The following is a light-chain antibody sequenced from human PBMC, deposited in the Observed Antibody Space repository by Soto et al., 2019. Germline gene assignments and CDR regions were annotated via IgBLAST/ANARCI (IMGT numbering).Light chain of an antibody. J-gene: IGKJ4*01. CDR1: QDISNY. CDR3: QQYDNLPRT. Sequence: DIQMTQSPSALSASVGDRVTITCQASQDISNYLNXYQXKPGKAPKLLIYDASNLETEVQSRFSGSGSGTDFTFTISSLQPEDIATYYCQQYDNLPRTFGGGTKVDIK. CDR2: DAS. V-gene: IGKV1-33*01.